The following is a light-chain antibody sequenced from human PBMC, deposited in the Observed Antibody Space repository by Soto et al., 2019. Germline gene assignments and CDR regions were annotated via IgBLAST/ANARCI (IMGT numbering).Light chain of an antibody. CDR2: GTS. J-gene: IGKJ1*01. CDR1: QTISSNY. Sequence: EIVLTQSPGTLSVSPGERATLSCRASQTISSNYLAWYQQKPGQAPSLPIYGTSSRATGIPDRFSGSGSGTDFTLTISRLEPGDSAIYYCQQYVSWTFGQGTKVEIK. V-gene: IGKV3-20*01. CDR3: QQYVSWT.